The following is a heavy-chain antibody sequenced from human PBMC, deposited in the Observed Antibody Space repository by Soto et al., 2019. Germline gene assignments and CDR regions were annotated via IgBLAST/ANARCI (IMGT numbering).Heavy chain of an antibody. CDR3: AREGEGIVMPGGFDY. CDR2: IYYSGST. V-gene: IGHV4-31*03. D-gene: IGHD1-26*01. CDR1: GGSIRTGGYY. Sequence: QVQLQESGPGLVKPSQTLSLTCTVSGGSIRTGGYYWTWIRQHPGKGLEWIGYIYYSGSTYYNPSIKSRVTISVDTSKNQFSLKLSSVTAADTAVYYCAREGEGIVMPGGFDYWGQGTLVTVSS. J-gene: IGHJ4*02.